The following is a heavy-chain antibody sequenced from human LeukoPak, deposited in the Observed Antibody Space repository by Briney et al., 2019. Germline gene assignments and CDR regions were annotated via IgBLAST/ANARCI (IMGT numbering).Heavy chain of an antibody. V-gene: IGHV4-30-4*01. D-gene: IGHD5-12*01. CDR2: IYYSGST. CDR3: ARDHSGYDLVDY. J-gene: IGHJ4*02. CDR1: GGSFSGFY. Sequence: SETLSLTCAVYGGSFSGFYWSWIRQPPGKGLEWIGYIYYSGSTYYNPSLKSRVTISVDTSKNQFSLKLSSVTAADTAVYYCARDHSGYDLVDYWGQGTLVTVSS.